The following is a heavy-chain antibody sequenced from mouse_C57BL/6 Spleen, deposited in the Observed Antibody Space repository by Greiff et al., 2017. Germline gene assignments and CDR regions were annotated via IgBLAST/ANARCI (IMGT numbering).Heavy chain of an antibody. V-gene: IGHV5-4*01. CDR2: ISDGGSYT. D-gene: IGHD1-1*01. CDR1: GFTFSSYA. Sequence: VQLVESGGGLVKPGGSLKLSCAASGFTFSSYAMSWVRQTPEKRLEWVATISDGGSYTYYPDNVKGRFTISRDNAKNNLYLQMSHLKSEDTAMYYCARDRVTTVVAQGAMDYWGQGTSVTVSS. CDR3: ARDRVTTVVAQGAMDY. J-gene: IGHJ4*01.